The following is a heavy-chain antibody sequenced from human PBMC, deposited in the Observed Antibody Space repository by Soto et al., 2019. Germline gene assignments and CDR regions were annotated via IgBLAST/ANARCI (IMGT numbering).Heavy chain of an antibody. V-gene: IGHV1-2*02. CDR3: ASQDYGLENWFDP. J-gene: IGHJ5*02. Sequence: ASVKVSCKASGYTFTGYYMHWVRQAPGQGLEWMGWINPNSGGTNYAQKFQGRVTMTRDTSISTAYMELSRLRSDDTAVYYCASQDYGLENWFDPWGQGTLVTAPQ. D-gene: IGHD3-10*01. CDR2: INPNSGGT. CDR1: GYTFTGYY.